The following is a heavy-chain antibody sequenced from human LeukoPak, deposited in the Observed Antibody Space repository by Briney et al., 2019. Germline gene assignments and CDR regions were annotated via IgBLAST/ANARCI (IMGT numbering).Heavy chain of an antibody. CDR3: ARRPYDSSGYYYVNWFFDL. D-gene: IGHD3-22*01. J-gene: IGHJ2*01. CDR2: IYYSGST. Sequence: PSETLSLTCTVSGGSITTYYWSWIRQPPGKGLEWIGSIYYSGSTYYNPSLKSRVTISVDTSKNQFSLKLSSVTAADTAVYSCARRPYDSSGYYYVNWFFDLWGRGTLVTVSS. V-gene: IGHV4-39*01. CDR1: GGSITTYY.